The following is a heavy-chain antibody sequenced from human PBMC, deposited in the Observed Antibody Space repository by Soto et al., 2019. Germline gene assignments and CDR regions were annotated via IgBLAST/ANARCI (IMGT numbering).Heavy chain of an antibody. CDR2: INPNSGDT. J-gene: IGHJ6*02. Sequence: QVQLVQSGAEVKKPGASVKVSCKASGYTFTGHFMQWVRQAPGQGLEWMGWINPNSGDTNFAQKFRGRVTRTGATSIGPVYMGRGGRGSDDTAFYFWGGVWGGCVGYSGGGGGPYVDVWGQGTTVTVSS. CDR1: GYTFTGHF. CDR3: GGVWGGCVGYSGGGGGPYVDV. V-gene: IGHV1-2*02. D-gene: IGHD6-13*01.